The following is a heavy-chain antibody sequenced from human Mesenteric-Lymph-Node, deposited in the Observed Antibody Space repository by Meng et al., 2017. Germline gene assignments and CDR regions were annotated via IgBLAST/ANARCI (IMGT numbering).Heavy chain of an antibody. J-gene: IGHJ4*02. D-gene: IGHD2-2*01. CDR3: ARGELLWDY. CDR2: IYYTGST. Sequence: VRLQESGPGMMKPSQTLSLTCTVSGGSINSGDYYWSWIRQPPGKGLEWIGYIYYTGSTYYNPSLKSRVTISMDTSKNQFSLKLSFVTAADTAVYFCARGELLWDYWGQGTLVTVSS. CDR1: GGSINSGDYY. V-gene: IGHV4-30-4*01.